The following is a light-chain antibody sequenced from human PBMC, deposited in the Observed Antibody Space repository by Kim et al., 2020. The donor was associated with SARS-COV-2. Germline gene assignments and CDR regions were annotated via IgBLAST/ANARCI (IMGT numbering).Light chain of an antibody. Sequence: LSGYTGERAHLSGRASKSMTSNVAWYQQKPDQAPTLLIYGASTRATGIPARCSGSGFGTQFTLTISSLQSEDIAVYYCHQYTDWPTFGQGTKLEIK. CDR3: HQYTDWPT. CDR2: GAS. V-gene: IGKV3-15*01. J-gene: IGKJ2*01. CDR1: KSMTSN.